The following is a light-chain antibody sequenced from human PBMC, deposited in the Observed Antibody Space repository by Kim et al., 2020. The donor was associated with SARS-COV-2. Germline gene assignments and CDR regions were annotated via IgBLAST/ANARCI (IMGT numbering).Light chain of an antibody. J-gene: IGLJ3*02. V-gene: IGLV1-36*01. CDR1: ESNIGNKG. CDR2: YDD. Sequence: RQMVTISCSGSESNIGNKGVNWYQQLPGKSPKLLIYYDDLLPSGVSDRFSGSKSGTSASLDITGLQSEDEGAYYCAAWDASLNVWVFGGGTQLTVL. CDR3: AAWDASLNVWV.